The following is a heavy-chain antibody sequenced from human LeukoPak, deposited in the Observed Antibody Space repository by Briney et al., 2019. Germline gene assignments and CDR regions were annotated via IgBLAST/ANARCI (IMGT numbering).Heavy chain of an antibody. CDR2: ISASGGST. CDR1: GFTFSSSA. CDR3: AKALLGATRGIDY. Sequence: PGGSLRLSRAASGFTFSSSAMSWVRQAPGKRLEWVSAISASGGSTYYADSVKGRFTISRDNSKNTLYLQLNSLRAEDTAVYYCAKALLGATRGIDYWGQGTLVTVSS. V-gene: IGHV3-23*01. J-gene: IGHJ4*02. D-gene: IGHD1-26*01.